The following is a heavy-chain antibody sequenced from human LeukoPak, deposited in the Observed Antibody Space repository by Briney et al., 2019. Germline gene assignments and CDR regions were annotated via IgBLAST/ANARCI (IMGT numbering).Heavy chain of an antibody. CDR3: ASLSFFFQRLVTVYYFDY. V-gene: IGHV4-39*01. CDR2: IYYSGST. Sequence: PLETLSLTCTVSGGSISSSSYYWGWIRQPPGKGLEWIGSIYYSGSTYYNPSLRSRVTISVDTSKNQFSLKLSSVTAADTAVYYCASLSFFFQRLVTVYYFDYWGQGTLVTVSS. CDR1: GGSISSSSYY. D-gene: IGHD6-13*01. J-gene: IGHJ4*02.